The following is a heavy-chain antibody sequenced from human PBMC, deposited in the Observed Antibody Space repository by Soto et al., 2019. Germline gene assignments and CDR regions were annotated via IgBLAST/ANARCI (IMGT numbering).Heavy chain of an antibody. J-gene: IGHJ4*02. V-gene: IGHV1-18*04. CDR3: ARDRVSGYYGSGGYYNFQDY. CDR2: ISAYNGNT. CDR1: GYTFTSYG. D-gene: IGHD3-10*01. Sequence: ASVKVSCKASGYTFTSYGISWVRQAPGQGLEWMGWISAYNGNTNYAQKLQGRVTMTTDTSTSTAYMELRSLRSDDTAVYYCARDRVSGYYGSGGYYNFQDYWGQGTLVTVSS.